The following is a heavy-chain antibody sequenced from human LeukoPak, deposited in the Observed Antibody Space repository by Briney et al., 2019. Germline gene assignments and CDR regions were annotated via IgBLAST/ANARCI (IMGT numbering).Heavy chain of an antibody. J-gene: IGHJ3*02. CDR2: INTDGSAT. CDR3: TRVDYGGNSGDAFDI. V-gene: IGHV3-74*01. Sequence: PGGSLRLSCAASGFTFSNYWIHWVRQPPGEGLVWVSRINTDGSATSYADSVKGRFTISRDNAKNTLYLQMNSLRAEDTAVYYCTRVDYGGNSGDAFDIWGQGTTVTVSS. CDR1: GFTFSNYW. D-gene: IGHD4-17*01.